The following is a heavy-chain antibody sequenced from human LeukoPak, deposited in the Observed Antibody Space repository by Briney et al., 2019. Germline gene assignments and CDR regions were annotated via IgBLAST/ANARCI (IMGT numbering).Heavy chain of an antibody. J-gene: IGHJ3*02. V-gene: IGHV4-39*07. D-gene: IGHD2/OR15-2a*01. CDR3: ARDFSWQAQGFGI. CDR1: GGSISSTNYY. Sequence: PSETLSLTCSVSGGSISSTNYYWGWIRQPPGKGLEWIGIIYYSGRSHYNPSLKSRVTISVDTSKNQFSLKLSSVTAADTAVYYCARDFSWQAQGFGIWGQGTMVTVSS. CDR2: IYYSGRS.